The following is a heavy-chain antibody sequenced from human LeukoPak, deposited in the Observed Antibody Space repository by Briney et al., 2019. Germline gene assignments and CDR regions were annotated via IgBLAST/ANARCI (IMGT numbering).Heavy chain of an antibody. J-gene: IGHJ6*03. CDR2: INPNSGGT. Sequence: GASVKVSCKASGYTFTGYYIHWVRQAPGQGLEWMGWINPNSGGTNYAQKLQGRVTMTTDTSTSTAYMELRSLRSDDTAVYYCARDSLYYYMDVWGKGTTVTVSS. CDR3: ARDSLYYYMDV. V-gene: IGHV1-2*02. CDR1: GYTFTGYY.